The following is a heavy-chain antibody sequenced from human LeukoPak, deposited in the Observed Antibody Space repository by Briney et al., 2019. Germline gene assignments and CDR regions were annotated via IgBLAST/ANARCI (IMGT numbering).Heavy chain of an antibody. CDR3: AKDTTYYYDSRGLYYFDY. Sequence: GGSLRLSCAASGFTFSSYTMSWVRQAPGKGLEWVSAISGSGGSTYYADSVKGRFTISRDNSKNTLYLQMNSLRAEDTAVYYCAKDTTYYYDSRGLYYFDYWGQGTLVTVFS. CDR1: GFTFSSYT. V-gene: IGHV3-23*01. CDR2: ISGSGGST. D-gene: IGHD3-22*01. J-gene: IGHJ4*02.